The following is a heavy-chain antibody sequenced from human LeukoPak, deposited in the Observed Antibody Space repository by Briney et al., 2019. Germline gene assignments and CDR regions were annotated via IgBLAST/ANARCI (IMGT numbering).Heavy chain of an antibody. CDR3: ARDVGTLKKLLWFGELLPTGWFDP. Sequence: PGGSLRLSCAASGFTFSSYSMNWVRQAPGKGLEWVSSISSSSSYIYYADSVKGRFTISRDNAKNSPYLQMNSLRAEDTAVYYCARDVGTLKKLLWFGELLPTGWFDPWGQGTLVTVSS. J-gene: IGHJ5*02. D-gene: IGHD3-10*01. CDR2: ISSSSSYI. V-gene: IGHV3-21*01. CDR1: GFTFSSYS.